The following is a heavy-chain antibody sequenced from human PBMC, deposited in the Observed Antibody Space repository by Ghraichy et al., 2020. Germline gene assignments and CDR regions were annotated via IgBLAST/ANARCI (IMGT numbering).Heavy chain of an antibody. CDR2: IDASGKT. CDR1: GASMSSSF. V-gene: IGHV4-4*07. D-gene: IGHD1-26*01. Sequence: SQTLSLTCSVSGASMSSSFWAWIRQPAGKGLEWIGRIDASGKTNHNPSLEGRLTMSIDTSTKHFYLRLTSVTAADTAVYYCARDSGGNTPTTFDYWGQETLVTVS. J-gene: IGHJ4*02. CDR3: ARDSGGNTPTTFDY.